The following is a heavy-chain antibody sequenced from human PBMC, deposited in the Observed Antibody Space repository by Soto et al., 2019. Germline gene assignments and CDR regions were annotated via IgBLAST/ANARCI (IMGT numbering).Heavy chain of an antibody. D-gene: IGHD2-2*01. V-gene: IGHV3-7*01. Sequence: EVQLVESGGGLVQPGGSLRLSCAASGFTFSSYWMSWVRQAPGKGLEWVANIKQDGSEKYYVDSVKGRFTISRDNAKNSLYLQMNSLRAEDTAVYYCARGLVAVVPAAWGSTVYWGQGTLVTVSS. CDR3: ARGLVAVVPAAWGSTVY. CDR1: GFTFSSYW. J-gene: IGHJ4*02. CDR2: IKQDGSEK.